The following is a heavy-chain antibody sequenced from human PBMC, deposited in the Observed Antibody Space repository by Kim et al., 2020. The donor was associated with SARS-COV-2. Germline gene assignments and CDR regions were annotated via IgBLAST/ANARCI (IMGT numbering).Heavy chain of an antibody. D-gene: IGHD2-2*01. Sequence: ASVKVSCKASGYTFTTYDINWVRQATGQGLEWMGWMNPNSANTGYAQKFQGRVTMTRNTSIITAYMGLSSLRSEDTAVYYCGRGQPGWTRYVEPADPYYPYSMDVWGQGTTVTVSS. V-gene: IGHV1-8*01. CDR3: GRGQPGWTRYVEPADPYYPYSMDV. J-gene: IGHJ6*02. CDR1: GYTFTTYD. CDR2: MNPNSANT.